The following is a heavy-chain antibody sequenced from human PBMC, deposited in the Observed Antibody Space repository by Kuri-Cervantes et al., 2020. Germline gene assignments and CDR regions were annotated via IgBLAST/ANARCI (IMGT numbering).Heavy chain of an antibody. Sequence: GGSLRLSCAASGFTFSSYAMHWVRQAPGKGLEWVAVISYDGSNKYYADSVKGRFTISRDNSKNTLYLQMNSLRAEDTAVYYCARDREMATILDYYYYGMDVWGQGTTGTVSS. V-gene: IGHV3-30*01. CDR3: ARDREMATILDYYYYGMDV. CDR2: ISYDGSNK. D-gene: IGHD5-24*01. J-gene: IGHJ6*02. CDR1: GFTFSSYA.